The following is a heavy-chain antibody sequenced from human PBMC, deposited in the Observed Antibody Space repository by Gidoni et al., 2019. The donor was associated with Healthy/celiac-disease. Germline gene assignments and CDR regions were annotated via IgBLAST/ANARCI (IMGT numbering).Heavy chain of an antibody. CDR1: GFTFSSYA. V-gene: IGHV3-23*01. CDR3: AKPCYGDGDYYYYGMDV. J-gene: IGHJ6*02. CDR2: ISGSGGST. Sequence: EVQLLESGGGLVQPGGSLRLSCAASGFTFSSYAMSWVRQAPGKGLEWVSAISGSGGSTYYADSVKGRFTISRDNSKNTLYLQMNSLRAEDTAVYYCAKPCYGDGDYYYYGMDVWGQGTTVTVSS. D-gene: IGHD4-17*01.